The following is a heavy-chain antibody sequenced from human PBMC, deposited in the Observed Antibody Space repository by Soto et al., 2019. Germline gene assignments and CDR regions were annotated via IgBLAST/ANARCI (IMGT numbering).Heavy chain of an antibody. CDR2: IIPILGIA. Sequence: QVQLVQSGAEVKKPGSSVKVSCKASGGTFSSYTISWVRQAPRRGLEWMARIIPILGIANYAQKFQGRVTITADKSTSTGYMELSSLRSEDTAVYYCAKRSGWSDVAEYFQHWGQGTLVTVSS. V-gene: IGHV1-69*02. CDR3: AKRSGWSDVAEYFQH. J-gene: IGHJ1*01. CDR1: GGTFSSYT. D-gene: IGHD6-19*01.